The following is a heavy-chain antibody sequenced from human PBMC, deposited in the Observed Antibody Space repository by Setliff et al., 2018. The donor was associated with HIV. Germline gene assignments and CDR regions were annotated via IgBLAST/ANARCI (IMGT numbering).Heavy chain of an antibody. Sequence: GASVKVSCKASGYTFTRNQIHWVRQAPGQGLEWMGIINPSGGSAAYAEKFRDRVTMTTDIPTSTAYMELRGLRSDDTAVYYCARDVGYCTATSCQTGFDYWGQGTLVTVSS. V-gene: IGHV1-46*01. J-gene: IGHJ4*02. D-gene: IGHD2-8*02. CDR2: INPSGGSA. CDR1: GYTFTRNQ. CDR3: ARDVGYCTATSCQTGFDY.